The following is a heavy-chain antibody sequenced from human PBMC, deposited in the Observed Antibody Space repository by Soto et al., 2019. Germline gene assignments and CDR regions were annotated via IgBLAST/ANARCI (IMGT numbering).Heavy chain of an antibody. CDR1: GFTFSRYA. CDR3: AKDPKPDDYYESSGHSQPLDY. V-gene: IGHV3-23*01. D-gene: IGHD3-22*01. J-gene: IGHJ4*02. CDR2: ISGSGDRT. Sequence: HPGGSLRLSCVGSGFTFSRYAMTWVRQAPGKGLEWVSSISGSGDRTNYADFVKGRFTISRDNSKNTLYLQVNSLRAEDTAVYYCAKDPKPDDYYESSGHSQPLDYWGQGTLVTVSS.